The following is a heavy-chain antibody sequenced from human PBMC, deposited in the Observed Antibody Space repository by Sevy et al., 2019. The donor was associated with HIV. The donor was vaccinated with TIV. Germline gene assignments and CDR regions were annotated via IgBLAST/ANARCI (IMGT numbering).Heavy chain of an antibody. V-gene: IGHV3-7*01. Sequence: GGSLRLSCAASGFTFSANWMNWVRLAPGKGLEWVANIKGDGSDKHYVDSVEGRFTISRDNAKNLLYLQMNSLRVEDTAVYYCAHETFGRFESWGQGTLVTVSS. CDR3: AHETFGRFES. CDR2: IKGDGSDK. J-gene: IGHJ4*02. CDR1: GFTFSANW. D-gene: IGHD3-16*01.